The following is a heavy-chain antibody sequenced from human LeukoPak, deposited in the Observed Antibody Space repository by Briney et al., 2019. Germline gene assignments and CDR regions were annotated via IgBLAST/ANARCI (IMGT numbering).Heavy chain of an antibody. CDR3: ARGPSYYYDSSGFYYFDY. D-gene: IGHD3-22*01. J-gene: IGHJ4*02. CDR2: ISSGNSYI. V-gene: IGHV3-21*01. CDR1: GFTFSSYS. Sequence: GGPLRLSCAASGFTFSSYSMNWVRQAPGKGLEWVSSISSGNSYISYADSVKGRFTISRDNAANSLYLQMNSLRAEDTAVYYCARGPSYYYDSSGFYYFDYWGQGTLVTVSS.